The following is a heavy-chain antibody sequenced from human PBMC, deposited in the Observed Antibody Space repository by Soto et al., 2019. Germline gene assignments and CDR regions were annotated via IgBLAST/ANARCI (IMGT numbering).Heavy chain of an antibody. V-gene: IGHV3-21*01. CDR3: AKVRDKDVLLWFGELLHYYYYYGMDV. CDR2: ISSDRSNI. Sequence: GGSLRLSCAASGFTFSSYSMNWVRQAPGKGLEWVSSISSDRSNIYYADSVKGRFTISRDNAKNTLYLQMNSLRAEDTAVYYCAKVRDKDVLLWFGELLHYYYYYGMDVWGQGTTVTVSS. J-gene: IGHJ6*02. D-gene: IGHD3-10*01. CDR1: GFTFSSYS.